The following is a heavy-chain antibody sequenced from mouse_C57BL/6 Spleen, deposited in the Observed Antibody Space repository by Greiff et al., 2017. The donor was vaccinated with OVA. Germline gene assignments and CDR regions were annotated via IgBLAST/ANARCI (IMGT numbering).Heavy chain of an antibody. CDR2: IDPSDSYT. D-gene: IGHD1-1*01. V-gene: IGHV1-69*01. CDR1: GYTFTSYW. Sequence: VQLQQPGAELVMPGASVKLSCKASGYTFTSYWMHWVKQRPGQGLEWIGEIDPSDSYTNYNQKFKGKSTLTVDKSSSTAYMQLSSLTSEDSAVYYCALTTSGYFDVWGTGTTVTVSS. J-gene: IGHJ1*03. CDR3: ALTTSGYFDV.